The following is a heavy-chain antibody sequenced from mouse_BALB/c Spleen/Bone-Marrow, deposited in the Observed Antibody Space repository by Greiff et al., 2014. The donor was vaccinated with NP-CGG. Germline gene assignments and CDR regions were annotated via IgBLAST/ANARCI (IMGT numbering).Heavy chain of an antibody. J-gene: IGHJ3*01. CDR2: ISGGGSYT. CDR3: ARHAYYDQTEVSFVY. D-gene: IGHD2-4*01. CDR1: GFSFNSYG. Sequence: EVQVVESGGGLVKSVGSLKLSCSASGFSFNSYGMSWVRQTPEKRLEWVATISGGGSYTFYPDSVKGRFTISRDNAKNNLYLQLSSLRSEDTALYYCARHAYYDQTEVSFVYWGQGTLVTVSA. V-gene: IGHV5-9-2*01.